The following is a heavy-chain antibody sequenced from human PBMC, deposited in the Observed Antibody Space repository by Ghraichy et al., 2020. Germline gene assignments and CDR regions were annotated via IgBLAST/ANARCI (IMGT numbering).Heavy chain of an antibody. Sequence: GGSLRLSCAASGFTFSSYWMHWVRQAPGKGLVWVSRINSDVSSTSYADSVKGRFTISRDNAKNTLYLQMNSLRAEDTAVYYCARPSGIYGEYYFDYWGQGTLVTVSS. CDR2: INSDVSST. CDR1: GFTFSSYW. J-gene: IGHJ4*02. V-gene: IGHV3-74*01. D-gene: IGHD4-17*01. CDR3: ARPSGIYGEYYFDY.